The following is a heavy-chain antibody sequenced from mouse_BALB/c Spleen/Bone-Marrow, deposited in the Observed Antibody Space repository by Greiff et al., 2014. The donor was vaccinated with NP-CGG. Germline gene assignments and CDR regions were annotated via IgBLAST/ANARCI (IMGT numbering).Heavy chain of an antibody. CDR2: IWSGGGT. D-gene: IGHD2-2*01. V-gene: IGHV2-2*02. CDR3: ARKGYTGYFDV. J-gene: IGHJ1*01. Sequence: QVQLQQSGPGLVKPSQSLSITCTVSGFSLTTYGLHWVRQSPGKGLEWLGVIWSGGGTDYNAAFISRLIITKGNSKSQVFFKMNSLQTNDTAMYYCARKGYTGYFDVWGAGTTVTVSS. CDR1: GFSLTTYG.